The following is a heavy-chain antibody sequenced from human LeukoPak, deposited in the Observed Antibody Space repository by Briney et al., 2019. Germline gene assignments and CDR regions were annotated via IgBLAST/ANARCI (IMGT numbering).Heavy chain of an antibody. CDR2: MPPDGSYQ. J-gene: IGHJ4*02. Sequence: GGSLRLSCVASGFTFSDYTMQWVRQAPGKGLEWVALMPPDGSYQYYADSLKGRFTISRDNFKNTLYLQMNSLRVEDTAVYYCARGLHGRSWYGAHWGQGTLLSVSS. D-gene: IGHD6-13*01. CDR1: GFTFSDYT. V-gene: IGHV3-30*01. CDR3: ARGLHGRSWYGAH.